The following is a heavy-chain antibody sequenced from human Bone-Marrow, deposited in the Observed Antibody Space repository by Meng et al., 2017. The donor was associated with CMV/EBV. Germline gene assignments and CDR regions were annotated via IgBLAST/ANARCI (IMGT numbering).Heavy chain of an antibody. CDR2: INPNNGGT. J-gene: IGHJ5*02. CDR1: GYIFTGYY. Sequence: ASVKVSCKASGYIFTGYYLHWVRQAPGQGLEWMGWINPNNGGTNYAQKFQGRVTMTRDTSISTAYMEWSRLRSDGTAVYYCARVLNHWGQGTLGTVSS. V-gene: IGHV1-2*02. CDR3: ARVLNH. D-gene: IGHD2/OR15-2a*01.